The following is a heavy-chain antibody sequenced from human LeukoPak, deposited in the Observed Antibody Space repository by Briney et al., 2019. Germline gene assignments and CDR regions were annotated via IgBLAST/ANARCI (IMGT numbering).Heavy chain of an antibody. J-gene: IGHJ4*02. CDR3: ARVRYDILTAFDY. V-gene: IGHV1-3*01. D-gene: IGHD3-9*01. CDR1: GYTFTSYA. CDR2: INGGDGKT. Sequence: ASVKVSCKASGYTFTSYAIHWVRQAPGQRLEWMGGINGGDGKTKYPQKFQGRVTLTRDKSASTAYMDLSSLRSEDTAMYYCARVRYDILTAFDYWGQGTLVSVSS.